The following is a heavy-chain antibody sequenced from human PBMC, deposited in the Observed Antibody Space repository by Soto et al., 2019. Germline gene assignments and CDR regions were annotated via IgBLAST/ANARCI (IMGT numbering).Heavy chain of an antibody. V-gene: IGHV4-39*01. CDR2: IYYSGST. CDR1: GDSISSRSYY. CDR3: ARQRNSVVTQAYFDV. J-gene: IGHJ4*02. D-gene: IGHD2-21*02. Sequence: SETLSLTCTVTGDSISSRSYYWGWIRQPPGKGLEWIGSIYYSGSTYNNPSLRSRVSMSIDTSKDQFSLELKSVTAADTALYFCARQRNSVVTQAYFDVWGQGSMVTVYS.